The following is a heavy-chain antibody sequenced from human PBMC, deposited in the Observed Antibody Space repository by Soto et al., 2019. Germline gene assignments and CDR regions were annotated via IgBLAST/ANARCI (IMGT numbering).Heavy chain of an antibody. CDR1: GFTLRSYW. V-gene: IGHV3-7*01. CDR2: IKTDASEK. J-gene: IGHJ4*01. CDR3: ARDSGCGWRSSVIHYLDC. Sequence: EEQLVASGGGLVQPGGSLRLSCAASGFTLRSYWMSWVRQAPGKGLEWLATIKTDASEKKYVDSVKGRVTVYRDNAKNSLYLQMDSLRAEDTPVYYCARDSGCGWRSSVIHYLDCWGRGTLVTVSS. D-gene: IGHD3-10*01.